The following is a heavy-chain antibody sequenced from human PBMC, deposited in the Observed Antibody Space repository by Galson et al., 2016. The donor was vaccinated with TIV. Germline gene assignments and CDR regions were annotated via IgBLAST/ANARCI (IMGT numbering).Heavy chain of an antibody. CDR3: TRDLGRRREY. V-gene: IGHV1-46*01. D-gene: IGHD1-26*01. J-gene: IGHJ4*02. CDR1: GYTFTTYY. Sequence: SVKVSCKASGYTFTTYYIHWVRQAPGQGLEWMGVIDPSGGGTTYAQKFQARVTMTRDTSTSTVYMGQSSLKSEDTAVYYCTRDLGRRREYWGQGTLVTVSS. CDR2: IDPSGGGT.